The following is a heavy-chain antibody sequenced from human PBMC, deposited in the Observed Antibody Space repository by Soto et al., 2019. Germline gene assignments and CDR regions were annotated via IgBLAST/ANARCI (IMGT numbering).Heavy chain of an antibody. D-gene: IGHD6-19*01. CDR1: GFTFSSYV. J-gene: IGHJ4*02. CDR3: AKEAVAGLYYFDY. Sequence: EVQLLESGGGLVQPGGSLRLSCAASGFTFSSYVMSWARQVPGKGLEWVSAISGSGGSTYYADSVKGRFTISRDNSKNTLFLQMNSLRAEDTALYYCAKEAVAGLYYFDYWGQGTLFTVSS. V-gene: IGHV3-23*01. CDR2: ISGSGGST.